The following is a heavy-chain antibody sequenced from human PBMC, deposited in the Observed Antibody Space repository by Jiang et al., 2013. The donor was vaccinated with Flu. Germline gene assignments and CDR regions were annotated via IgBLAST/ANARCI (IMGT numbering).Heavy chain of an antibody. D-gene: IGHD1-1*01. Sequence: VQLLESGGGLMQAGGSLRLSCVASGFTFSTYAMSWVRQAPGKGLEWVAAVSGGGYITYYAESVRGRFIISRDNSKNTLYLQVNSLTAEDTAVYYCANDVDDDDGTWFDHWGPGNPGHRLL. J-gene: IGHJ5*02. CDR3: ANDVDDDDGTWFDH. V-gene: IGHV3-23*01. CDR2: VSGGGYIT. CDR1: GFTFSTYA.